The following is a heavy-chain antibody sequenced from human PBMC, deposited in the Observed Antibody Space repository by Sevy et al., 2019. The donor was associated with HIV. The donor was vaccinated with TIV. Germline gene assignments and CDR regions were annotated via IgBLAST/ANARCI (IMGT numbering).Heavy chain of an antibody. J-gene: IGHJ4*02. CDR3: ARVHPDEHYFDY. V-gene: IGHV3-48*02. Sequence: GGSLRLSCAASGFTFSSYSMNWVRQAPGKGLEWVSYISSSSTIYYAYSVKGRFTISRDNAKNSLYLQMNSLRDEDTAVYYCARVHPDEHYFDYWGQGTLVTVSS. CDR1: GFTFSSYS. CDR2: ISSSSTI.